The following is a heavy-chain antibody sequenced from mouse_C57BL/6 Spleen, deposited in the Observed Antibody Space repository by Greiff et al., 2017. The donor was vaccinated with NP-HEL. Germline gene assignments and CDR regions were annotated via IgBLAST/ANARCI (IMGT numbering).Heavy chain of an antibody. CDR1: GFSFNTYA. Sequence: EVHLVESGGGLVQPKGSLKLSCAASGFSFNTYAMNWVRQAPGKGLEWVARIRSKSNNYATYYADSVKDRFTISRDDSESMLYLQMNNLKTEDTAMYYCVRGFYVYAMDYWGQGTSVTVSS. CDR3: VRGFYVYAMDY. CDR2: IRSKSNNYAT. D-gene: IGHD1-1*01. J-gene: IGHJ4*01. V-gene: IGHV10-1*01.